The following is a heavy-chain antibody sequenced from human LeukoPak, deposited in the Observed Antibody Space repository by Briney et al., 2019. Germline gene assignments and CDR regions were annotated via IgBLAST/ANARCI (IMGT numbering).Heavy chain of an antibody. D-gene: IGHD3-10*01. V-gene: IGHV1-46*01. CDR3: ARAHLSGYFDY. J-gene: IGHJ4*02. Sequence: ASVTVPCKASGYTFTSYYMYWVRQAPGQGLEWMGIINPSGGSTTYAQKFQGRVTMTRDMSTSTVYMDLISLRSEDTAVYYCARAHLSGYFDYWGQGTLVTVSS. CDR2: INPSGGST. CDR1: GYTFTSYY.